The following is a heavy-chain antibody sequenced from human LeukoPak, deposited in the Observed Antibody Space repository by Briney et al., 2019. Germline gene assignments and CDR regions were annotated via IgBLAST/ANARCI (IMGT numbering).Heavy chain of an antibody. CDR1: GYTFTGYY. D-gene: IGHD3-10*01. CDR3: ARRATNSRLSMVRGVIVAANNHHFDY. Sequence: ASVKVSCKASGYTFTGYYMHWVRQAPGQGLEWMGRINPNSGGTNYAQKFQGRVTMTRDTSISTAYMELSRLRSDDTAVYYCARRATNSRLSMVRGVIVAANNHHFDYWGQGTLVTVSS. J-gene: IGHJ4*02. CDR2: INPNSGGT. V-gene: IGHV1-2*06.